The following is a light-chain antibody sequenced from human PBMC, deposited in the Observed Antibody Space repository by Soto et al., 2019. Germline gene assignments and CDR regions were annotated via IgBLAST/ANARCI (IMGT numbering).Light chain of an antibody. J-gene: IGKJ1*01. Sequence: EIVMTQSPATLSVPPEERATLSCRASQTVSSNLAWYQQRPGQAPRLLISGASTRATGVPARVSASGSGTVFTLPITSLQSDDFGVYSCPHYADRPTTFGQGTKV. CDR1: QTVSSN. V-gene: IGKV3-15*01. CDR3: PHYADRPTT. CDR2: GAS.